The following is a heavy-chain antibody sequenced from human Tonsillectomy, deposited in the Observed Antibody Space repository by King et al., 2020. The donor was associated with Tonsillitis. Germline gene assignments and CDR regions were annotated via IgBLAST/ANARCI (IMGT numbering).Heavy chain of an antibody. Sequence: VQLVESGGGLVQPGGSLRLSCAASGFTFSSYAMSWVRQAPGKGLEWVSAISGSGGSTYYAESVKGRFTISRDNSKNTLYLQMNSLRAEDTAVYYCAKGGGDSSGTYYYYYYGMDVWGQGTTVTVSS. CDR1: GFTFSSYA. V-gene: IGHV3-23*04. CDR2: ISGSGGST. J-gene: IGHJ6*02. D-gene: IGHD3-22*01. CDR3: AKGGGDSSGTYYYYYYGMDV.